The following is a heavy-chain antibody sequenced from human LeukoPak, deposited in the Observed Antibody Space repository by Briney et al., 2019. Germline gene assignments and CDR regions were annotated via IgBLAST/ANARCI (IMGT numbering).Heavy chain of an antibody. V-gene: IGHV1-2*04. D-gene: IGHD6-19*01. CDR3: ARVGITRRDSSGWYFRY. Sequence: ASVKVSCKASGGTFSSYAISWVRQAPGQGLEWMGWINPNSGGTNYAQKFQGWVTMTRDTSISTAYMELSRLRSDDTAVYYCARVGITRRDSSGWYFRYWGQGTLVTVSS. J-gene: IGHJ4*02. CDR2: INPNSGGT. CDR1: GGTFSSYA.